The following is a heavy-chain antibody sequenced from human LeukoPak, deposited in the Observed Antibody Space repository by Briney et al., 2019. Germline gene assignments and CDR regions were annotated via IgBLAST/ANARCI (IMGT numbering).Heavy chain of an antibody. V-gene: IGHV3-23*01. CDR3: AKRSSGIAAAGPYDY. CDR1: GFTFSSYA. J-gene: IGHJ4*02. CDR2: ISGSGGST. Sequence: GALRLSCEVSGFTFSSYAMSWVRQPPGKGLEWVSVISGSGGSTSYADSVKGRFTISRDNSENTLYLQMISLRAEDTAVYYCAKRSSGIAAAGPYDYWGQGTLVTVSS. D-gene: IGHD6-13*01.